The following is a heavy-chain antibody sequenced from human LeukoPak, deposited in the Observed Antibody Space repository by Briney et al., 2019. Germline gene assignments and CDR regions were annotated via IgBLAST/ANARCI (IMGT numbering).Heavy chain of an antibody. CDR2: ISYDGSSK. V-gene: IGHV3-30*04. D-gene: IGHD2-15*01. J-gene: IGHJ4*02. Sequence: GRSLRLSCAASGFTFSNYAIHWVRQAPGKGLEWVAVISYDGSSKFYADSVKGRFTISRDNSKNTLYLQMNSLRPEDTAVYYCARESSPSGSCHDYWGQGTLVTVSS. CDR3: ARESSPSGSCHDY. CDR1: GFTFSNYA.